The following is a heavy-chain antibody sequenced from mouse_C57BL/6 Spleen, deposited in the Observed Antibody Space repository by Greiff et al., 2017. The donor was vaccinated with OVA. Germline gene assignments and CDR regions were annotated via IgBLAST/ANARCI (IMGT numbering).Heavy chain of an antibody. CDR2: FYPGSGSI. V-gene: IGHV1-62-2*01. CDR1: GYTFTEYT. D-gene: IGHD1-1*01. J-gene: IGHJ2*01. CDR3: ARHDYYYDSSYYFDY. Sequence: VHLVESGAELVKPGASVKLSCKASGYTFTEYTIHWVKQRPGQGLEWIGWFYPGSGSIKYNEKFKDKATLTADKSSSTVYMELSRLTSEDSAVYFCARHDYYYDSSYYFDYWGQGTTLTVSS.